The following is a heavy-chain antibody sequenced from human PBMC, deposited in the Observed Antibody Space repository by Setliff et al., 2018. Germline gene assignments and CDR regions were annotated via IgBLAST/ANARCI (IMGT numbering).Heavy chain of an antibody. J-gene: IGHJ6*03. Sequence: GGSLRLSCAASGITFSNAWMSWVRQAPGKGLEWVGQIKRKTDGETTDYAAPVKGRFIISRDDSKRTLYLQMNSLKNEDTALYYCMSTPSGTYSTYYYYYNMDVWGKGTQVTVSS. V-gene: IGHV3-15*01. CDR3: MSTPSGTYSTYYYYYNMDV. CDR2: IKRKTDGETT. CDR1: GITFSNAW. D-gene: IGHD3-10*01.